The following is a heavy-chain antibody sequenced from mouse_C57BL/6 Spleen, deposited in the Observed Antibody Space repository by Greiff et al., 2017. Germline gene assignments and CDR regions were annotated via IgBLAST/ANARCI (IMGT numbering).Heavy chain of an antibody. J-gene: IGHJ1*03. V-gene: IGHV8-8*01. CDR2: IWWDADK. CDR1: GFSLSTFGMG. D-gene: IGHD4-1*01. CDR3: ARRAGTGNWYFDV. Sequence: QVTLKVSGPGILQPSQTLSLTCSFSGFSLSTFGMGVGWLRQPSGKGLEWLAHIWWDADKYYNPALKSRPTISKDTYKNQVVHKIANVDTADTATYYCARRAGTGNWYFDVGGTGTTVTVSS.